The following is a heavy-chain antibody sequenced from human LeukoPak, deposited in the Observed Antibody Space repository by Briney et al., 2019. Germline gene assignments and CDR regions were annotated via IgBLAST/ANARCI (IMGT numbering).Heavy chain of an antibody. CDR2: ISSSGSTI. CDR1: GFTFSSYE. V-gene: IGHV3-48*03. Sequence: GGSLRLSCAASGFTFSSYEMNWVRRAPGKGLEWVSYISSSGSTIYYADSVKGRFTISRDNAKNSLYLQMNSLRPEDTAVYYCARRGPRGLWFGEFAIDYWGQGTLVTVSS. D-gene: IGHD3-10*01. J-gene: IGHJ4*02. CDR3: ARRGPRGLWFGEFAIDY.